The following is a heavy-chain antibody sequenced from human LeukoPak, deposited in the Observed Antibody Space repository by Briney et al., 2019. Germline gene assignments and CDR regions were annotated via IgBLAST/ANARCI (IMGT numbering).Heavy chain of an antibody. D-gene: IGHD3-22*01. CDR3: ARGQYYDSSGYLER. V-gene: IGHV4-34*01. Sequence: PSETLSLTCAVYGGSFSGYYWSWIRQPPGKGLEWIGEINQSGSTNYNPSLKSRVTISVDTSKNQFSLKLSSVTAADTAVYYCARGQYYDSSGYLERWGQGTLVTVSS. CDR2: INQSGST. J-gene: IGHJ4*02. CDR1: GGSFSGYY.